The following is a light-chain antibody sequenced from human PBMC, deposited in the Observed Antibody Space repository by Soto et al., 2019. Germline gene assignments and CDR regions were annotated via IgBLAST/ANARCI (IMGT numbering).Light chain of an antibody. CDR2: GAS. V-gene: IGKV3-15*01. CDR1: QSVGTD. Sequence: EIVMTQSPATLSVSPGESATLSCRASQSVGTDLAWYQQKPGQGPRLLIYGASTRFSGVPARFSGSGSGTDFTLTIDSLQSEDFAIYYCQQYVNWPPRHTFGQGTKLEF. CDR3: QQYVNWPPRHT. J-gene: IGKJ2*01.